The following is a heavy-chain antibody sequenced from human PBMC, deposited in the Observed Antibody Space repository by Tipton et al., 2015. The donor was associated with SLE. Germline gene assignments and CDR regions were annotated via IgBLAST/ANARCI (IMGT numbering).Heavy chain of an antibody. D-gene: IGHD3-16*01. Sequence: LSLTCTVSGGSISSYYWTWIRQPPGKGLEWIGHIYYTGNSDSIDYNSSLKSRLTISVDTSKNQFSLRLSSVTAADTAFYYCARMEGGLMDVWGKGTTVTVSS. CDR2: IYYTGNSDSI. J-gene: IGHJ6*03. V-gene: IGHV4-59*01. CDR1: GGSISSYY. CDR3: ARMEGGLMDV.